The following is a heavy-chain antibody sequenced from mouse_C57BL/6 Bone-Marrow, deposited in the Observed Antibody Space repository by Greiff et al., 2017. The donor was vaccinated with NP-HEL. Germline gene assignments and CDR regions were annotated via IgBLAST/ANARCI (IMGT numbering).Heavy chain of an antibody. CDR2: IYPGDGDT. V-gene: IGHV1-82*01. Sequence: QVQLQQSGPELVKPGASVKISCKASGYAFSSSWMNWVKQRPGKGLEWIGRIYPGDGDTNYNGKFKGKATLTADKSSSTAYMQLSSLTSEDSAVYFCARVTTVRYFDVWGTGTTVTVSS. D-gene: IGHD1-1*01. CDR3: ARVTTVRYFDV. J-gene: IGHJ1*03. CDR1: GYAFSSSW.